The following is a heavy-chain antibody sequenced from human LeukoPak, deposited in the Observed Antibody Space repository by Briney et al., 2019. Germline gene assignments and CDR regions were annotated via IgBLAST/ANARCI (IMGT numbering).Heavy chain of an antibody. CDR2: IYSGGST. D-gene: IGHD6-19*01. CDR1: GFTVSSNY. V-gene: IGHV3-53*01. Sequence: GGSLRLSCAASGFTVSSNYMSWVRQAPGKGLEWVSVIYSGGSTYYADSVKGRFTISRDNAKNSLYLQMNSLRAEDTAVYYCARGSGWFLFDYWGQGTLVTVSS. CDR3: ARGSGWFLFDY. J-gene: IGHJ4*02.